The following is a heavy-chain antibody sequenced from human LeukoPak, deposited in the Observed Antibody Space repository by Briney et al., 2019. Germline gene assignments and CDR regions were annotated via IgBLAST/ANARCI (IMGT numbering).Heavy chain of an antibody. J-gene: IGHJ4*02. CDR1: GFTFSSYG. CDR3: AKLPIAAAGSFDY. Sequence: QPGGSLRLSCAASGFTFSSYGMPWVRQAPGKGLEWVAVISYDGSNKYYADSVKGRFTISRDNSKNTLYLQMNSLRAEDTAVYYCAKLPIAAAGSFDYWGQGTLVTVSS. D-gene: IGHD6-13*01. CDR2: ISYDGSNK. V-gene: IGHV3-30*18.